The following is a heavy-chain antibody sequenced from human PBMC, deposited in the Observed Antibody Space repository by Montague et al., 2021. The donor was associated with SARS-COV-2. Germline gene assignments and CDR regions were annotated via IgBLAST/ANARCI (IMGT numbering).Heavy chain of an antibody. J-gene: IGHJ4*02. Sequence: SETLSLTCDVSGGSISSYYWSWIRQSPGKGLEWIGYVHYTGSTKYNPSLKTRVTLSLDTPKNHFSLRLNSVTAADTAVYYCARAQNICFIANCVNYFDYWGQGNMVAVSA. D-gene: IGHD1-1*01. CDR3: ARAQNICFIANCVNYFDY. V-gene: IGHV4-59*01. CDR1: GGSISSYY. CDR2: VHYTGST.